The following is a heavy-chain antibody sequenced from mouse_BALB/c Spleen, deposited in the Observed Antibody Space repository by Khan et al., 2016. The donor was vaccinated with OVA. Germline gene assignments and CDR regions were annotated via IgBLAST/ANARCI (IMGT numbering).Heavy chain of an antibody. V-gene: IGHV1-77*01. CDR2: IFPGSGTP. Sequence: QVQLKESGPELVKPGASLKVSCKASGYTFTDYVIGWVRQRTSQGLEWIGDIFPGSGTPYYNENFQDKATLTADKSSTTAYMQLSRLTSEDSAVYFCARGGYSVFAYWGQGTLVTVSA. CDR3: ARGGYSVFAY. J-gene: IGHJ3*01. D-gene: IGHD2-14*01. CDR1: GYTFTDYV.